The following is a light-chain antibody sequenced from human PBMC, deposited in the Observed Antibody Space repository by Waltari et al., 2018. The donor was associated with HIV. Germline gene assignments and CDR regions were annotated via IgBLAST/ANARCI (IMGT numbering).Light chain of an antibody. V-gene: IGKV1-8*01. CDR1: PSISSY. J-gene: IGKJ1*01. Sequence: AIRMTQSPSSFSASTGDRVSFTCRASPSISSYVAWYQQKPGKDPKLLIYGASTLQSAVPSRFSGSGSGTNFTLTISCLQSEDFATYFCQQYYTNPWTFGQGTKVEIK. CDR3: QQYYTNPWT. CDR2: GAS.